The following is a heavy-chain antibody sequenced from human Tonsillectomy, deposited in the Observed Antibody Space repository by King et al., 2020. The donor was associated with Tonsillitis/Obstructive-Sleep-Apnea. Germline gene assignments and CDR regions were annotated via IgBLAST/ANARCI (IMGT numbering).Heavy chain of an antibody. CDR2: ITSKTDGGTT. Sequence: EQLVQSGGGLVKPGGSLRVSCAASGFTFTNAWMSWVRQAPGKGLEWVGRITSKTDGGTTDYAAPVKGRFTISRDDSRNTLYLLMNSLKTEDTAVYYCTTDKRIPCFQHWGQGTLVTVSS. CDR3: TTDKRIPCFQH. J-gene: IGHJ1*01. D-gene: IGHD6-25*01. CDR1: GFTFTNAW. V-gene: IGHV3-15*01.